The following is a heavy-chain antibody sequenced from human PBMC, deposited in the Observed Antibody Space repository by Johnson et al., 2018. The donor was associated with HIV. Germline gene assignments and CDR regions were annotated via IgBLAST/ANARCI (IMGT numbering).Heavy chain of an antibody. V-gene: IGHV3-66*02. Sequence: VQLVESGGGLVQPGGSLRLSCAASGFTFSNYAMSWVRQAPGKGLEWVSVIYSGGSTYYADSVKGRFTISRDNSKNTLYLQMNSLIAEDTAVYYCATSLTVTRPFDIWGQGTMVTVSS. CDR1: GFTFSNYA. J-gene: IGHJ3*02. CDR2: IYSGGST. CDR3: ATSLTVTRPFDI. D-gene: IGHD1-7*01.